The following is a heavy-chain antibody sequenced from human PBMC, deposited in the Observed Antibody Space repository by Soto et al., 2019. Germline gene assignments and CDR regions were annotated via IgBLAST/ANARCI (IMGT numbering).Heavy chain of an antibody. J-gene: IGHJ4*03. Sequence: PGGSLRLSCTGIGFTFSNYGLHWVRQAPGKGLEWVGFVWHDGNNEFYADSLKGRITISRDNSNNTVSLLISSLRAEDSAVYYCVRDQCSTTRCYQNYFDPWGQGTLVTVSS. CDR3: VRDQCSTTRCYQNYFDP. V-gene: IGHV3-33*08. CDR2: VWHDGNNE. D-gene: IGHD2-2*01. CDR1: GFTFSNYG.